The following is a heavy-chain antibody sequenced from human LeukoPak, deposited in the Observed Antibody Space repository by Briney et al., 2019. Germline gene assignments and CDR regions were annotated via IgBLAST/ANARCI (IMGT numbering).Heavy chain of an antibody. Sequence: ASVKVSCKASGYTFTSYGISWVRQAPGQGLEWMGWISAYNGNTNYAQKLQGRVTMTTDTSTSTAYMELRSLRSDDTAVYYCARDSGYYGSGSYYNEERREDNWSDPWGQGTLVTVSS. CDR2: ISAYNGNT. J-gene: IGHJ5*02. D-gene: IGHD3-10*01. V-gene: IGHV1-18*01. CDR3: ARDSGYYGSGSYYNEERREDNWSDP. CDR1: GYTFTSYG.